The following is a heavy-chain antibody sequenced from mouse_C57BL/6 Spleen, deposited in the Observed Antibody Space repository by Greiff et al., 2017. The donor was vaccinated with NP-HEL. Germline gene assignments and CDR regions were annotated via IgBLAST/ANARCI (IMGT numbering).Heavy chain of an antibody. CDR2: IHPNSGST. V-gene: IGHV1-64*01. CDR1: GYTFTSYW. J-gene: IGHJ2*01. CDR3: AREEGHYYGTFDY. Sequence: VQLQQPGAELVKPGASVKLSCKASGYTFTSYWMHWVKQRPGQGLEWIGMIHPNSGSTNYNEKFKSKATLTVDKSSSTAYMQLSSLTSEDSAVYYCAREEGHYYGTFDYWGQGTTLTVSS. D-gene: IGHD1-1*01.